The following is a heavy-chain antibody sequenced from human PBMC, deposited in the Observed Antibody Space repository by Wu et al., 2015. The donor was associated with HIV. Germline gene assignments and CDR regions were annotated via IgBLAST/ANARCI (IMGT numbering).Heavy chain of an antibody. J-gene: IGHJ4*02. V-gene: IGHV1-69-2*01. CDR3: VTVSNRK. CDR1: GYTFSDYY. Sequence: EVQLLQSGAEVKEPGTSLKISCKVSGYTFSDYYIHWVQQAPGKGLEWVGLIDPQDGETKYAERFQGRVTITADTSRDTTFLEMSSLRSGDTAFYYCVTVSNRKWGRGTLVTVSS. CDR2: IDPQDGET.